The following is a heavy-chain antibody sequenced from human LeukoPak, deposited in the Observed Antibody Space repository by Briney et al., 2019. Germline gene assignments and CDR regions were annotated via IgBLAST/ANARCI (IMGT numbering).Heavy chain of an antibody. CDR3: SKVTTWLQQHSFDY. CDR2: VSGSGGST. CDR1: GFTFSSYA. Sequence: GGSLRLSCAASGFTFSSYAMSWVRQAPGKGLEWVSSVSGSGGSTYYADSVKGRFTISRDNSNNTLYLQMNSLRAEDTAVYYCSKVTTWLQQHSFDYWGQGTLVTVSS. V-gene: IGHV3-23*01. J-gene: IGHJ4*02. D-gene: IGHD5-24*01.